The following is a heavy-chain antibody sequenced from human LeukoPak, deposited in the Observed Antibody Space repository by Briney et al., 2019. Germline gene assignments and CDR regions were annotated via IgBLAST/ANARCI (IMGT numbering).Heavy chain of an antibody. CDR3: AKDRYSSGWYRYCDY. D-gene: IGHD6-19*01. J-gene: IGHJ4*02. Sequence: GGSLRLSCAASGFTFSSYAMSWVRQAPGKGLEWVSAISGSGGSTYYADSVKGRFTISRDNSKNTLYLQMNSLRAEDTAVYYCAKDRYSSGWYRYCDYWGQGTLVTVSS. V-gene: IGHV3-23*01. CDR2: ISGSGGST. CDR1: GFTFSSYA.